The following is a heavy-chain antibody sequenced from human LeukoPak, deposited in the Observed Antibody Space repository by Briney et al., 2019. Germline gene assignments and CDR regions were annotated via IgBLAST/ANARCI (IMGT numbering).Heavy chain of an antibody. J-gene: IGHJ4*02. CDR3: ARSDGGGCFDY. CDR2: ITGSGDAT. CDR1: GFAFNNYA. Sequence: SGGSLRLSCAASGFAFNNYAMTWVRQAPGKGLEWVPGITGSGDATSYADSVKGRFTISRDNSKNTLYLQMKSLRAEDTAVFYCARSDGGGCFDYWGQGTLVTVSS. D-gene: IGHD2-15*01. V-gene: IGHV3-23*01.